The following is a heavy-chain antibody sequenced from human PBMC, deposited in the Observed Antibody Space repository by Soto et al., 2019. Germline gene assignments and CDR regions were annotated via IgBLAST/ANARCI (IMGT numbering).Heavy chain of an antibody. V-gene: IGHV3-66*01. CDR2: IYSGGTT. CDR3: ARGRSASSDFDY. J-gene: IGHJ4*02. D-gene: IGHD3-10*01. Sequence: VQLVEYGGGLVQPGGSLRLSCAASGFSVSTNYMNWVRQAPGKGLEWVSVIYSGGTTYYADSVKGRFTISRDNSKNTLYLQMNSLRAEDTAVYYCARGRSASSDFDYWGQGTLVTVSS. CDR1: GFSVSTNY.